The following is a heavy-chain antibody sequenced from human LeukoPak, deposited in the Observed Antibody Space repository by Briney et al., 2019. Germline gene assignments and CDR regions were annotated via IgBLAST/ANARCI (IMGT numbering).Heavy chain of an antibody. V-gene: IGHV1-69*13. CDR1: GGTFSSYA. J-gene: IGHJ6*03. CDR2: IMPIFATT. D-gene: IGHD1-1*01. Sequence: GASVKVSCKASGGTFSSYAISWVRQAPGQGLEWMGGIMPIFATTNFAQKFQGRVTITADESTSTAYMELSSLRSEDTAVYYCARQLERRYYYYMDVWGKGTTVTVSS. CDR3: ARQLERRYYYYMDV.